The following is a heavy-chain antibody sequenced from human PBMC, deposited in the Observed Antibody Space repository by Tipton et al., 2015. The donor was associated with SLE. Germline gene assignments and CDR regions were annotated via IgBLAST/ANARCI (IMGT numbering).Heavy chain of an antibody. V-gene: IGHV4-59*01. Sequence: LRLSCTVSGGSISNYYWNWIRQPPGKGLEWIGYIYYSGSTNYNPSLKSRVTISVDTSKNQFSLKLSSVTAADTAVYYCASGGHSSVTDYWGQGTLVTVSS. D-gene: IGHD6-19*01. CDR1: GGSISNYY. CDR2: IYYSGST. CDR3: ASGGHSSVTDY. J-gene: IGHJ4*02.